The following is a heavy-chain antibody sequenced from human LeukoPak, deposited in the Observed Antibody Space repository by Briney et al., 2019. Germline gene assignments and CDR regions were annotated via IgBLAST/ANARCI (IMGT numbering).Heavy chain of an antibody. CDR1: GFTFDDYA. D-gene: IGHD2-2*01. CDR2: ISWNSGSI. V-gene: IGHV3-9*01. CDR3: ARDRGYCRGTTCYAYYMDV. Sequence: RRSLRLSCAASGFTFDDYAMHWVRQAPGKGLEWVSGISWNSGSIGYADSVKGRFTISRDNAKNSLYLQMNSLRAEDTAVYYCARDRGYCRGTTCYAYYMDVWGKGTTVTVSS. J-gene: IGHJ6*03.